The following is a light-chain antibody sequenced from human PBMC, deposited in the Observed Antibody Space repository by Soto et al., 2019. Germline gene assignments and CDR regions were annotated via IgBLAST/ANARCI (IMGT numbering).Light chain of an antibody. CDR2: GNG. V-gene: IGLV1-40*01. J-gene: IGLJ1*01. Sequence: QSVLTQPPSVSGAPGQRVTISCTGSSSNIGAGHDVHWYQQLPGTAPKLLIYGNGNRPSGVPDRFSGSKSGTSASLAITGLQAEDEADYYCQSYDSGLSGSVFGTGTKVTVL. CDR1: SSNIGAGHD. CDR3: QSYDSGLSGSV.